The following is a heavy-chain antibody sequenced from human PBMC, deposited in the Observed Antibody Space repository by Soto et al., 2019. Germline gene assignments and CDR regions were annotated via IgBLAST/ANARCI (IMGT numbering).Heavy chain of an antibody. J-gene: IGHJ3*02. CDR1: GFNFGDYA. CDR2: IRSKAYGGTT. CDR3: TRSIMYQLLVGAFDI. V-gene: IGHV3-49*04. Sequence: GGSLRLSCTASGFNFGDYAMSWVRQAPGKGLEWVGFIRSKAYGGTTEYAASVKGRFTISRDDSKSIAYLQMNSLKTEDTAVYYCTRSIMYQLLVGAFDIWGQGTLVTVSS. D-gene: IGHD2-2*01.